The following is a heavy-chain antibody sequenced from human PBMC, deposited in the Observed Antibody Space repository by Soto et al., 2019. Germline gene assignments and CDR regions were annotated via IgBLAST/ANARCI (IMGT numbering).Heavy chain of an antibody. J-gene: IGHJ3*01. V-gene: IGHV4-59*01. Sequence: SETLSLTCTVSGVSIRSYFWNWIRQSPGKGLEWIGYIYDGGNIDYNPSLMSRVTISVDTSKNQFSLRLSSVTAADTAVYYCARFRATVTSHDAFDVWGQGTMVTVSS. CDR2: IYDGGNI. D-gene: IGHD4-17*01. CDR3: ARFRATVTSHDAFDV. CDR1: GVSIRSYF.